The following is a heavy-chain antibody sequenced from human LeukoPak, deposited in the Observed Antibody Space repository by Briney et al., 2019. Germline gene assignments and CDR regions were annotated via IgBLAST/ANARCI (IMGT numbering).Heavy chain of an antibody. CDR2: IYYSAST. D-gene: IGHD3-22*01. V-gene: IGHV4-31*03. CDR3: ARGLGDSSGYDP. Sequence: SQTLSLTCTVSAHSIIIGCYYWSWIRQHPGKGLEWIVYIYYSASTYYNPCLKSRVTISVDTSKNKFSLKLRSVTAADTAVYYCARGLGDSSGYDPWGQGTLVTVSS. J-gene: IGHJ5*02. CDR1: AHSIIIGCYY.